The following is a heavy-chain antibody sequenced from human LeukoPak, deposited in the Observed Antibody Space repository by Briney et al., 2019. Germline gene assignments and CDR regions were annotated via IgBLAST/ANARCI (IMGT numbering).Heavy chain of an antibody. Sequence: SETLSLTCAVSGYSISSGYYWGWIRQPPGKGLEWIGSIYHSGSTYYNPSLKSRVTISVDTSKNQFSLKLSSVTAADTAVYYCASYPGYYDSSGYYSTDYFDYWGQGTLVTVSS. J-gene: IGHJ4*02. V-gene: IGHV4-38-2*01. CDR1: GYSISSGYY. CDR3: ASYPGYYDSSGYYSTDYFDY. CDR2: IYHSGST. D-gene: IGHD3-22*01.